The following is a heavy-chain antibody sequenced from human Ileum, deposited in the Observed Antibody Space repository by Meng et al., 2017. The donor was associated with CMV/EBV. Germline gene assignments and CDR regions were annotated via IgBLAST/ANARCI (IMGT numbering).Heavy chain of an antibody. CDR3: TRGNTALWDNDH. Sequence: CTVSGASVNSYDNSWSWIRQPPGKGLEFIGYVYYSGSTNYSPFFKGRVTISVDTSKNQFSLKLTSVTAADTAVYYCTRGNTALWDNDHWGQGTLVTVSS. V-gene: IGHV4-61*08. J-gene: IGHJ4*02. D-gene: IGHD3-16*01. CDR1: GASVNSYDNS. CDR2: VYYSGST.